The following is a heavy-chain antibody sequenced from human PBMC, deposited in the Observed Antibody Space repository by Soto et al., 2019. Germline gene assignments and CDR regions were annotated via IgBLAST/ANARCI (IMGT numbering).Heavy chain of an antibody. CDR1: GFTFNIYT. CDR2: ISDNGGIT. CDR3: AREYYSSGTH. D-gene: IGHD3-10*01. V-gene: IGHV3-74*01. Sequence: GGSLRLSCAASGFTFNIYTMNWVRQVPGEGLVWVSSISDNGGITTYADSVKGRFTISRDNAKNTLYLQMNGLRVEDTAIYYCAREYYSSGTHWGQGTLVTVSS. J-gene: IGHJ1*01.